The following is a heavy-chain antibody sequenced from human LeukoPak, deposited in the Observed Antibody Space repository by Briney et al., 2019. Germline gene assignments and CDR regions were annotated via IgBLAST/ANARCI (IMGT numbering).Heavy chain of an antibody. D-gene: IGHD3-3*01. CDR3: AKDAQQWLLSPLNYMDV. V-gene: IGHV3-33*06. Sequence: PGGSLRLSCAASGFTFSSYGMHWVRQAPGKGLEWVAVIWYDGSNKYYADSVKGRFTISRDNSKNTLYLQMNSLRAEDTAVYYCAKDAQQWLLSPLNYMDVWGKGTTVTVSS. CDR2: IWYDGSNK. CDR1: GFTFSSYG. J-gene: IGHJ6*03.